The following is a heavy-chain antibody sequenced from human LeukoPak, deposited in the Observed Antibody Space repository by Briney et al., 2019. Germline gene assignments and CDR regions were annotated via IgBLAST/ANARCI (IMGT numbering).Heavy chain of an antibody. CDR2: IKSKADGGTI. V-gene: IGHV3-15*01. CDR3: STGGGRDCSSTSCYYNY. D-gene: IGHD2-2*01. Sequence: GGSLRLSCAGSGFTFSNAWMNWVRQAPGKGLEWIGRIKSKADGGTIDYAAPVQGRFTISRDDSKNTLYLQINNLKSEDAAIYYCSTGGGRDCSSTSCYYNYWGQGTLVTVSP. CDR1: GFTFSNAW. J-gene: IGHJ4*02.